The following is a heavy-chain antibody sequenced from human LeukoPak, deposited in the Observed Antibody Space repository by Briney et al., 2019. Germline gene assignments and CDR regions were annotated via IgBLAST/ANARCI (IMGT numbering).Heavy chain of an antibody. Sequence: ADTLSLTCTVSGGSISIMSYYWGWIRQPPGKGLGWSASIYYSGSTYYNPSLKGRVTISVDTSKNQFSLKLSSVTAADTAVYYCASTPAGGIDGSSWYSNWFDPWGQGTLVTVSS. CDR1: GGSISIMSYY. CDR3: ASTPAGGIDGSSWYSNWFDP. D-gene: IGHD6-13*01. V-gene: IGHV4-39*07. CDR2: IYYSGST. J-gene: IGHJ5*02.